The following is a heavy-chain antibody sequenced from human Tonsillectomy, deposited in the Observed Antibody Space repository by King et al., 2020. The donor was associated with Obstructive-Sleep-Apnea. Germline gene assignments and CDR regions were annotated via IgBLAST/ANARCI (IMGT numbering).Heavy chain of an antibody. J-gene: IGHJ5*02. CDR1: GDSISSTSYP. V-gene: IGHV4-39*07. D-gene: IGHD5-12*01. CDR3: ARDTRSGYDFAGWFDP. CDR2: IYYSGST. Sequence: QLQESGPGLVKASETLSLTCTVSGDSISSTSYPWGWIRQPPGKGLEWIGIIYYSGSTSYNPSLKSRVTISVDTSKNQFSLKLSSVTAADTAVYYCARDTRSGYDFAGWFDPWGQGTLVTVSS.